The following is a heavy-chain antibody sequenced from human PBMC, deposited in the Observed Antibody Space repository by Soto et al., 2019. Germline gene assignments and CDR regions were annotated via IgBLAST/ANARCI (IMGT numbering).Heavy chain of an antibody. CDR2: IYYSGTS. CDR1: GGSISSGGYY. J-gene: IGHJ4*02. CDR3: ARRGISAIGIYFFDY. V-gene: IGHV4-31*03. D-gene: IGHD6-13*01. Sequence: SETLSLTCTVSGGSISSGGYYWSWIRQHPGKGLEWIGYIYYSGTSYYNPSLKSRVTISVDTSTNQFSLKLSSVTAAGTAVYYCARRGISAIGIYFFDYWGQGTLVTVSS.